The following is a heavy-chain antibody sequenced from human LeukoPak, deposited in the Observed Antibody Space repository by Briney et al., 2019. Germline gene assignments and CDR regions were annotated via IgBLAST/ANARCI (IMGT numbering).Heavy chain of an antibody. D-gene: IGHD5-24*01. J-gene: IGHJ4*02. Sequence: SETLSLTCIVSGGSITSTCRYWAWIRQSPGKGLEWIGSIFYTGSTYPNPSLESRITMSVDTSKNQFSLKLSSVTAPDTAVYFCARVGPVEMATTGYFDSWGQGTLVTVSS. V-gene: IGHV4-39*07. CDR1: GGSITSTCRY. CDR2: IFYTGST. CDR3: ARVGPVEMATTGYFDS.